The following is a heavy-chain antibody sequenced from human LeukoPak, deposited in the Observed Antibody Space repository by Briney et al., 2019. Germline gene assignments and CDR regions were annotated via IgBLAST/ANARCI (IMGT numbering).Heavy chain of an antibody. CDR1: GGSFSGYY. D-gene: IGHD5/OR15-5a*01. CDR3: ARAIYARPPYYYYGMDV. J-gene: IGHJ6*02. V-gene: IGHV4-34*01. Sequence: SETLSLTCAVYGGSFSGYYWRWIRQPPGKGLEWIGEINHSGSTNYNPSLKSRVTISVDTSKNQFSLKLSSVTAADTAVYYCARAIYARPPYYYYGMDVWGQGTTVTVSS. CDR2: INHSGST.